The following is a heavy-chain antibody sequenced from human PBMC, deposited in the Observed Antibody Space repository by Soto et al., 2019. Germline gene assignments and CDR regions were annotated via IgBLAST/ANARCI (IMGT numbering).Heavy chain of an antibody. J-gene: IGHJ4*02. CDR1: GFTFRNYD. V-gene: IGHV3-23*01. Sequence: ESGGGLVQPGGSLRLSYVASGFTFRNYDMRWVRQAPGKGLEWVSGISGSGGVTYYADSVKGRFTISRDNSKNTLYLQMNSLRANDTAVYYCAKDRQFRSYYESAGHYNNWGQGALVTVSS. CDR3: AKDRQFRSYYESAGHYNN. D-gene: IGHD3-10*01. CDR2: ISGSGGVT.